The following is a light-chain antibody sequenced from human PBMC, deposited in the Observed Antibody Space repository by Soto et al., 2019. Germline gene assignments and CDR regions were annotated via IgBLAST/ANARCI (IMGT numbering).Light chain of an antibody. Sequence: ETVLTQSPATLSLSPGEGASLSCRASHSVSTYLAWYQQKPGQAPRLLIYDASNRTTGIPARFSGSGSGTGFTLTISRVEPEDFAVYYCHQYGRSASSITFGPGTKVDIK. J-gene: IGKJ3*01. CDR2: DAS. CDR1: HSVSTY. CDR3: HQYGRSASSIT. V-gene: IGKV3-11*01.